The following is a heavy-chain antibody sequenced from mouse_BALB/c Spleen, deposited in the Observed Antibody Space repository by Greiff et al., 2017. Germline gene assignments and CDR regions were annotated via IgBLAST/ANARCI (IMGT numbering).Heavy chain of an antibody. V-gene: IGHV1-9*01. CDR3: ARWSLTGYFDV. D-gene: IGHD1-1*01. Sequence: QVQLQQSGAELMKPGASVKISCKATGYTFSSYWIEWVKQRPGHGLEWIGEILPGSGSTNYNEKFKGKATFTADTSSNTAYMQLSSLTSEDSAVYYCARWSLTGYFDVWGAGTTVTVSS. CDR2: ILPGSGST. J-gene: IGHJ1*01. CDR1: GYTFSSYW.